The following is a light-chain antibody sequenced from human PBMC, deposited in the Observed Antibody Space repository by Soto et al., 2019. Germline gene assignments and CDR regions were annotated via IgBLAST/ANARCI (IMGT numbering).Light chain of an antibody. CDR1: SIDVGAHNY. J-gene: IGLJ1*01. V-gene: IGLV2-14*03. CDR2: DVN. Sequence: QSALTQPASVSGSPGQSITISCTGTSIDVGAHNYVSWYQQHPDKAPKLILSDVNNRPSGVSSRFSGSKSGNTASLTISGLQAEAEADYFCLSFVTIRTSVFGSGTKLTVL. CDR3: LSFVTIRTSV.